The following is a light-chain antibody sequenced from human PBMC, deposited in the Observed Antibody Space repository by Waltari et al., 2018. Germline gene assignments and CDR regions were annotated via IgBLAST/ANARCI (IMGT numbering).Light chain of an antibody. CDR2: EVT. J-gene: IGLJ3*02. CDR1: SSDVGSYNY. Sequence: QSALTQPASVSGSPGQSITISCTGTSSDVGSYNYVSWYQQHPGKAPKLMIYEVTKRPSGVFNRFSGSKSGNTASLTISGLQAEDEADYYCSSYTSSSTWVFGGGTKLTVL. V-gene: IGLV2-14*01. CDR3: SSYTSSSTWV.